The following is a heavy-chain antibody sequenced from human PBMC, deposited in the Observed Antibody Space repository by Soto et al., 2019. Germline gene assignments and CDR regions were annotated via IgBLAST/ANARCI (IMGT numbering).Heavy chain of an antibody. CDR1: GYTFTSYD. Sequence: ASVKVSCKASGYTFTSYDINWVRQATGQGLEWMGWMNPNSGNTGYAQKFQGRVTMTRNTSISTAYMELSSLRSEDTAVYYCARRRLYCSSTSCYRFDPWGQGTLVTVSS. CDR3: ARRRLYCSSTSCYRFDP. CDR2: MNPNSGNT. V-gene: IGHV1-8*01. D-gene: IGHD2-2*01. J-gene: IGHJ5*02.